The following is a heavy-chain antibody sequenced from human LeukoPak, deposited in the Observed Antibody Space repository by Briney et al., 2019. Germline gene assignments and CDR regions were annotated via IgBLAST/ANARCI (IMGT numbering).Heavy chain of an antibody. J-gene: IGHJ4*02. Sequence: AGGSLRLSCAASGFTFSSYAMSWVRQAPGKGLEWVSAISGSGGSTYYADSVKGRFTISRDNSKNTLYLQMNSLRAEDTAVYYCAKDREYYDILPYFDYWGQGTLVTVSS. V-gene: IGHV3-23*01. CDR2: ISGSGGST. CDR3: AKDREYYDILPYFDY. CDR1: GFTFSSYA. D-gene: IGHD3-9*01.